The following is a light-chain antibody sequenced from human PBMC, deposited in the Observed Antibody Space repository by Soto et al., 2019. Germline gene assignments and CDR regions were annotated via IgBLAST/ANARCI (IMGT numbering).Light chain of an antibody. V-gene: IGKV3-15*01. J-gene: IGKJ4*01. CDR2: GAS. CDR1: QSIRTT. Sequence: EIVMTQSPATLSVSPGGRATLTCRASQSIRTTIAWYQQKHGQAPRLLIYGASTRATGFPARFSGSGSGTEFTLTISSLQSEDFAVYYCQQYKDWPLTFGGGTRVEIK. CDR3: QQYKDWPLT.